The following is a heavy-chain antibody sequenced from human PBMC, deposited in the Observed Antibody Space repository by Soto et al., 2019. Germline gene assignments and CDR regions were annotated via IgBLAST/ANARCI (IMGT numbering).Heavy chain of an antibody. CDR3: ARGRGYYYDSSGRNAFDI. Sequence: GASVKVSCKASGGTFSSYAISWVLQAPGQGLEWMGGIIPIFGTANYAQKFQGRVTITADESTSTAYMELSSLRSEDTAVYYCARGRGYYYDSSGRNAFDIWGQGTMVTVSS. J-gene: IGHJ3*02. CDR1: GGTFSSYA. V-gene: IGHV1-69*13. CDR2: IIPIFGTA. D-gene: IGHD3-22*01.